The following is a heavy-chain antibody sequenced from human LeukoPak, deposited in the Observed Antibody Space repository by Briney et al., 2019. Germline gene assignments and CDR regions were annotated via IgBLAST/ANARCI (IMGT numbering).Heavy chain of an antibody. J-gene: IGHJ4*02. D-gene: IGHD2-2*01. V-gene: IGHV3-23*01. CDR1: GFTFSSYA. Sequence: GESLRLSCAASGFTFSSYAMSWVRQAPGKGLEWVSAISGSGGSTYYADSVKGRFTISRDNSKNTLYLQMNSLRAEDTAVYYCAKVFLVVVPAASLSSFDYWGQGILVTVPS. CDR3: AKVFLVVVPAASLSSFDY. CDR2: ISGSGGST.